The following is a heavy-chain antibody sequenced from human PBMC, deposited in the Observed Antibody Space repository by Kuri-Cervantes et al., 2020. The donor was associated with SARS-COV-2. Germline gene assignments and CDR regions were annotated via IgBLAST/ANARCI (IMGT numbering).Heavy chain of an antibody. V-gene: IGHV1-2*04. CDR2: INPNSGGT. J-gene: IGHJ6*03. CDR1: GYTFTGYY. Sequence: ASVKVSCKASGYTFTGYYMHWVRQAPGQGLEWMGWINPNSGGTNYAQKFQGWVTMTRDTSISTVYMELTRLRSGDTAVYYCARDGQPIHPCNSGVCYYYYYYMDVWGKGTTVTVSS. D-gene: IGHD2/OR15-2a*01. CDR3: ARDGQPIHPCNSGVCYYYYYYMDV.